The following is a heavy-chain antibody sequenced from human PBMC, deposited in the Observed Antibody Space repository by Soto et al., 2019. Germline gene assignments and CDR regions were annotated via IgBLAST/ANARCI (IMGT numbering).Heavy chain of an antibody. Sequence: QVQLVQSGAEVKKPGSSVKVCCKASGRTFSSYAISWVRQAPGQGLEWMGGIIPIFGTANYAQKFQGRVTITAEESRSTAYMELSCLRSEDTAVYYCARPYTAMVHYYYYGMDVWGQGTTVTVSS. CDR2: IIPIFGTA. CDR3: ARPYTAMVHYYYYGMDV. J-gene: IGHJ6*02. V-gene: IGHV1-69*12. CDR1: GRTFSSYA. D-gene: IGHD5-18*01.